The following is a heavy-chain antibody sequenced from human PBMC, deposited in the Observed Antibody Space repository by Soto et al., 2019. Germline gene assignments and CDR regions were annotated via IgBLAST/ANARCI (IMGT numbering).Heavy chain of an antibody. CDR2: IIPMFGTA. CDR3: ARYRANYYDSRGYYYSTFDY. V-gene: IGHV1-69*12. CDR1: GGTFSSYA. D-gene: IGHD3-22*01. J-gene: IGHJ4*02. Sequence: QVQLVQSGAEVKKPGSSVKVSCKTSGGTFSSYAISWVRQAPGQGLEWMGGIIPMFGTANYAQKFQGRVTITADESKSTAYMELSSLRYEDTAVYYCARYRANYYDSRGYYYSTFDYWGQGTLVTVSS.